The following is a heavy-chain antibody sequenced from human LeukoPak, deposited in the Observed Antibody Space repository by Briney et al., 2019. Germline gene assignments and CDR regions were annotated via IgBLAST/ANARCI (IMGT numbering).Heavy chain of an antibody. Sequence: SGPKLVKPTPTLTLTCTFSGFALSTSGLGVGWIRQTPGKALEWLALMYWDDDMRYSTALKSRLTITKDTCKNQVVLTMTHMCPVDTATYYCERIIAAAGRDWFDPWGQGTLVTVSS. CDR2: MYWDDDM. D-gene: IGHD6-13*01. V-gene: IGHV2-5*02. CDR1: GFALSTSGLG. CDR3: ERIIAAAGRDWFDP. J-gene: IGHJ5*02.